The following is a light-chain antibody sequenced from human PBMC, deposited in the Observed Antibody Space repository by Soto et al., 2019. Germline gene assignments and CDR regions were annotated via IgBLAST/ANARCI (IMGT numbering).Light chain of an antibody. V-gene: IGKV3-20*01. Sequence: EIVLTQSPGTLSSSPGERATLSCRASQSVTSNYLAWYQQKRGQAPMILIWGASIRATDLPDMFSGGWSGTDFTLTISRLEAEDFAVYYCHQYGRSPGTFGQGIKVEIK. CDR2: GAS. CDR1: QSVTSNY. J-gene: IGKJ1*01. CDR3: HQYGRSPGT.